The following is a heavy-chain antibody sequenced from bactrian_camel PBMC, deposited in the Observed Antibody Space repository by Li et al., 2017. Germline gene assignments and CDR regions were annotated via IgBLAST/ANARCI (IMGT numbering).Heavy chain of an antibody. Sequence: HVQLVESGGGSAHTGGSLTLSCTGSGFTFDGSEVGWYRQAQAPGSQCEMVSKFNLDGTTYYADSVKDRFTISQDNARKSVDLQMNSLKPEDSGVYYCARGPESNLGRLRHGFGPCPYRFGYWGQGTQVTVS. J-gene: IGHJ6*01. CDR2: FNLDGTT. V-gene: IGHV3S55*01. CDR3: ARGPESNLGRLRHGFGPCPYRFGY. CDR1: GFTFDGSE. D-gene: IGHD5*01.